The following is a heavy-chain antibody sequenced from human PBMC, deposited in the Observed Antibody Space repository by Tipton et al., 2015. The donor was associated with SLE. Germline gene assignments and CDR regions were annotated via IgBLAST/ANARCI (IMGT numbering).Heavy chain of an antibody. Sequence: QLVQSGAEVKKPGASVKVSCKASGYTFTSYAMHWVRQDPGQRLEWMGWINAGNGNIKYSQKFQGRVTITRDTSASTAYMELSSLRSEDTAVYYCARLGITGTNRGWFDPWGQGTLVTVSS. J-gene: IGHJ5*02. CDR3: ARLGITGTNRGWFDP. CDR1: GYTFTSYA. CDR2: INAGNGNI. D-gene: IGHD1-7*01. V-gene: IGHV1-3*01.